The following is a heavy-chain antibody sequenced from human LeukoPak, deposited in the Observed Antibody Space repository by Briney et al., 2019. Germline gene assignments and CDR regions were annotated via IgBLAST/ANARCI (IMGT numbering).Heavy chain of an antibody. Sequence: PSETLSLTCTVSGGSISSGNYYWSWIRQPAGKGLERIGRIYTSGSTNYNPSLKSRVTISVDTSKNQFSLKLSSVTAADTAVYYCARAGCSSTSCPLDYWGQGTLVTVSS. CDR3: ARAGCSSTSCPLDY. CDR1: GGSISSGNYY. D-gene: IGHD2-2*01. CDR2: IYTSGST. J-gene: IGHJ4*02. V-gene: IGHV4-61*02.